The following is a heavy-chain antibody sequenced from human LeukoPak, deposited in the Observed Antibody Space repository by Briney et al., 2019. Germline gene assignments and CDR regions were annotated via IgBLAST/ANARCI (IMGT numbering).Heavy chain of an antibody. J-gene: IGHJ6*02. Sequence: ASVKVSCKASGYTFTSYGMSWVRQAPGQGLEWMGWISAYNGYTNYAQKVQGRVTMTTDTSTSTAYMELRSLRSDDTAVYYCAREVTMVRGVITKYYYNGMDVWGQGTTVTVSS. CDR3: AREVTMVRGVITKYYYNGMDV. CDR1: GYTFTSYG. CDR2: ISAYNGYT. D-gene: IGHD3-10*01. V-gene: IGHV1-18*01.